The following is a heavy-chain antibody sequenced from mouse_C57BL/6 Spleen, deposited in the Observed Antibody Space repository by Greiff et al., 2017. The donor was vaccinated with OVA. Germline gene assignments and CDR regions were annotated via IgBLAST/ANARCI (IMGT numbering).Heavy chain of an antibody. J-gene: IGHJ4*01. V-gene: IGHV1-72*01. CDR3: ARTLIYYDYSDAMDY. CDR2: IDPNSGGT. D-gene: IGHD2-4*01. CDR1: GYTFTSYW. Sequence: QVQLQQPGAELVKPGASVKLSCKASGYTFTSYWMPWVKQRPGRGLEWIGRIDPNSGGTKYNEKFKSKATLTVDKTSSTAYKQLSSLTSEDSAVYDGARTLIYYDYSDAMDYWGQGTSVTVSS.